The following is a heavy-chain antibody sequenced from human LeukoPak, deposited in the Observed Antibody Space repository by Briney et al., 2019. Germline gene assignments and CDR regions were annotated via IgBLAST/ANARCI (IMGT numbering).Heavy chain of an antibody. Sequence: GGSLRLSCAASGFTFSDYYMSWIRQAPGKGLEWVSYISSSGSTIYYADSVKGRFTISRDNSKNTLYLQMNSLRAEDTAVYYCAKDRIRYYDSSGFPNYYFDYWGQGTLVTVSS. J-gene: IGHJ4*02. V-gene: IGHV3-11*01. CDR3: AKDRIRYYDSSGFPNYYFDY. D-gene: IGHD3-22*01. CDR2: ISSSGSTI. CDR1: GFTFSDYY.